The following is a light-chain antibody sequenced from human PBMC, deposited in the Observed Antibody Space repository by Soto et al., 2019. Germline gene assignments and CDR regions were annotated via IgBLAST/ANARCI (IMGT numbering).Light chain of an antibody. CDR2: LGS. CDR1: QSLLHSNGYNY. J-gene: IGKJ1*01. Sequence: DIVMTQSQLSLPVTPGEPASISCRSSQSLLHSNGYNYLDWYLQKPGQSPQLLIYLGSNRASGVPDRFSGSGSGTDFTLKISRVEAEDVGVYYCMQRLQSWTFGQGTKGDSK. CDR3: MQRLQSWT. V-gene: IGKV2-28*01.